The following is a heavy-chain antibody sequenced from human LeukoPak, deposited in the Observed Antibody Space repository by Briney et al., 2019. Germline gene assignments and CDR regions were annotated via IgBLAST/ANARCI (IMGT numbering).Heavy chain of an antibody. D-gene: IGHD6-19*01. CDR2: ISSSSSTI. CDR3: ARDYDVGGWYFDY. J-gene: IGHJ4*02. Sequence: GGSLRLSCAASGFTFSSYSMNWVRQAPGKGLEWVSYISSSSSTIYYADSVKGRFTISRGNAKNSLYLQMNSLRAEDTAVYYCARDYDVGGWYFDYWGQGTLVTVSS. V-gene: IGHV3-48*01. CDR1: GFTFSSYS.